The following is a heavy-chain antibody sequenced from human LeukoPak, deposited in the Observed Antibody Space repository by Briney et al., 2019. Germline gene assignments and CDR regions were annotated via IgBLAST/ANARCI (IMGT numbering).Heavy chain of an antibody. CDR2: IYYSGST. J-gene: IGHJ6*03. CDR1: GGSISSSSYY. V-gene: IGHV4-39*07. CDR3: ASGNGQWDYYYYMDV. Sequence: SETLSLTCTVSGGSISSSSYYWGWIRQPPGKGLEWIGIIYYSGSTYYNPSLKSRLTISVDTSKNQFSLKLSSVTAADTAVYYCASGNGQWDYYYYMDVWGKGTTVTVSS. D-gene: IGHD1-1*01.